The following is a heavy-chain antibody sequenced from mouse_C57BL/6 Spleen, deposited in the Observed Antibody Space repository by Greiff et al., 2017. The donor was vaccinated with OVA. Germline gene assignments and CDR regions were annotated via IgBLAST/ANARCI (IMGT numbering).Heavy chain of an antibody. CDR3: TRSRTTVVRYFDV. V-gene: IGHV1-5*01. CDR1: GYTFTSYW. CDR2: IYPGNSDN. D-gene: IGHD1-1*01. J-gene: IGHJ1*03. Sequence: VQLQQSGTVLARPGASVKMSCKTSGYTFTSYWMHWVKQRPGQGLEWIGAIYPGNSDNSYNQKFKGKGKLTAVTSASTAYMELRRLTNEASAVYYCTRSRTTVVRYFDVWGTGTTVTVSS.